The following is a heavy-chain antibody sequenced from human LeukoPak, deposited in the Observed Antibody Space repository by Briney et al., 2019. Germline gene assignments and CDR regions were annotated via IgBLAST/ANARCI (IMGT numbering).Heavy chain of an antibody. V-gene: IGHV1-2*02. Sequence: GASVKVSCKASGYTFTSCDINWVRQATGQGLEWMGWMNPNSGGTNYAQKFQGRVTMTRDTSISTAYMELSRLRSDDTAVYYCARGHYDILTGYYSFDYWGQGTLVTVSS. CDR3: ARGHYDILTGYYSFDY. D-gene: IGHD3-9*01. J-gene: IGHJ4*02. CDR1: GYTFTSCD. CDR2: MNPNSGGT.